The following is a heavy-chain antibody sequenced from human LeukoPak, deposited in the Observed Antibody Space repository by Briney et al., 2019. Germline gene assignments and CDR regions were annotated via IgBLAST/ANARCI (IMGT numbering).Heavy chain of an antibody. CDR3: ARSYSSSVYFDY. CDR1: GVSISSSSYY. Sequence: PSETLSLTCNVSGVSISSSSYYWGWIRQPPGKGLEWIGSIYYSGSTYYNPSLKSRVTISVDTSKNQFSLKLSSVTAADTAVYYCARSYSSSVYFDYWGQGTLVTVSS. D-gene: IGHD6-13*01. J-gene: IGHJ4*02. CDR2: IYYSGST. V-gene: IGHV4-39*01.